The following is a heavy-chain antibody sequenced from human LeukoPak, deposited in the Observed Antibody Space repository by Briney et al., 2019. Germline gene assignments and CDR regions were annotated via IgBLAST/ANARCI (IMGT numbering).Heavy chain of an antibody. CDR2: IINSGSSL. CDR1: GFTFSDYH. D-gene: IGHD1-26*01. J-gene: IGHJ4*02. Sequence: GGSLRLSCAASGFTFSDYHMTWIRQAPGKGLEWISYIINSGSSLFYADSVKGRFTVSRDNAKNSLYLQMNSLRAEDTAVYYCARVRGGLVATSFDYWGQGTLVTVSS. V-gene: IGHV3-11*04. CDR3: ARVRGGLVATSFDY.